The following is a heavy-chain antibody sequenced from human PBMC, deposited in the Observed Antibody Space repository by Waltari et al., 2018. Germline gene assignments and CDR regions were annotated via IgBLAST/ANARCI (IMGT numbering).Heavy chain of an antibody. J-gene: IGHJ3*02. CDR2: IIPSLGIA. Sequence: QVQLVQSGAEVKKPGSSVKVSCKASGGTFSSYAISWVRQAPGQGLEWMGGIIPSLGIANYAQKFQGRVTITADKSTSTAYMELSSLRSEDTAVYYCARGVNSGGAAFDIWGQGTMVTVSS. V-gene: IGHV1-69*10. CDR3: ARGVNSGGAAFDI. D-gene: IGHD2-15*01. CDR1: GGTFSSYA.